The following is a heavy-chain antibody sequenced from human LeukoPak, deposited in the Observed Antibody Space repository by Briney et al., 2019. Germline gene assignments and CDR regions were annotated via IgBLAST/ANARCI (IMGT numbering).Heavy chain of an antibody. V-gene: IGHV3-15*01. CDR1: GFTFSNAW. J-gene: IGHJ3*02. D-gene: IGHD3-10*01. CDR2: IKSKTDGGTT. CDR3: TTDGEAGLLWFGESNRNDAFDI. Sequence: GGSLRLSCAASGFTFSNAWMSWVRQAPGKGLEWVGRIKSKTDGGTTDYAAPVKGRFTISRDDSKNTLYLQMNSLKTEDTAVYYCTTDGEAGLLWFGESNRNDAFDIWGQGTMVTVSS.